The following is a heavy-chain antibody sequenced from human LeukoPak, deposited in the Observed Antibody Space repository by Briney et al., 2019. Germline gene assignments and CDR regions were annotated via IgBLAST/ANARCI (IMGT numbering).Heavy chain of an antibody. V-gene: IGHV3-48*01. CDR1: GFTFSSYG. Sequence: GGSLRLSCAASGFTFSSYGMNWVRQAPGKGLEWVSYISSGGSTIYYADSVKGRFTFSRDNAKNSLYLQMNSLRAEDTAVYYCARVYSNSALGYWGQGTLVTVSS. CDR3: ARVYSNSALGY. CDR2: ISSGGSTI. D-gene: IGHD6-6*01. J-gene: IGHJ4*02.